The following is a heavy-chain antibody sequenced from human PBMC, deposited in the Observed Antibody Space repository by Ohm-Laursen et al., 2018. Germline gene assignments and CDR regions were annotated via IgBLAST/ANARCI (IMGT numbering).Heavy chain of an antibody. J-gene: IGHJ3*02. CDR2: ISSSGSTI. V-gene: IGHV3-11*01. Sequence: GSLRLSCAASGFTFSDYYMSWIRQAPGEGLEWVSYISSSGSTIYYADSVKGRFTISRDNAKNSLYLQMNSLRAEDTAVYYCARDGGSYQDDVFDIWGQGTMVTVSS. CDR3: ARDGGSYQDDVFDI. D-gene: IGHD3-16*01. CDR1: GFTFSDYY.